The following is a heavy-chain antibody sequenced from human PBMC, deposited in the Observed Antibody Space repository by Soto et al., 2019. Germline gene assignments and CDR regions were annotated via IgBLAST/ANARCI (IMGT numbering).Heavy chain of an antibody. CDR2: ISGSSSTI. J-gene: IGHJ6*02. CDR3: XXXXGXXGXXXYXAMXV. V-gene: IGHV3-48*02. Sequence: PGGSLRLSCAASGFTFNSYSMNWVRQAPGEGLQWVSYISGSSSTIYYADSVKGRFTISRDNAKNSLYLQMNSLRDDDTAVYYXXXXXGXXGXXXYXAMXVWGQG. CDR1: GFTFNSYS. D-gene: IGHD3-10*01.